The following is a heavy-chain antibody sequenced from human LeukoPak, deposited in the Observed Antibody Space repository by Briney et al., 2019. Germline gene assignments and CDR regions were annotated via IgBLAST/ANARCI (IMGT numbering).Heavy chain of an antibody. CDR2: IHTNTNT. Sequence: SETLSLTCTVSGGSISSGSYYWSWIRQPAWKGLEWIGRIHTNTNTIYNPSLKSRVTISVDTSKNQFSLKLSSVTAADTAVYYCAADYYDSALDYWGQGTLVTVSS. V-gene: IGHV4-61*02. J-gene: IGHJ4*02. D-gene: IGHD3-10*01. CDR3: AADYYDSALDY. CDR1: GGSISSGSYY.